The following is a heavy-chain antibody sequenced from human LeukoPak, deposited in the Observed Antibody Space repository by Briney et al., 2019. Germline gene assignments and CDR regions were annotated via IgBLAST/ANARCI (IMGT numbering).Heavy chain of an antibody. J-gene: IGHJ3*02. Sequence: SETLSLTFTVSGGSLISYYWSWIRQSPGKGLEGIGYIYYSGSTNYNPSLKSRVTISVDTPKNQFSLKLSSVTAADTAIYYCARGSGSRDAFDIWGQGTMVSIPS. CDR1: GGSLISYY. V-gene: IGHV4-59*01. CDR2: IYYSGST. D-gene: IGHD1-26*01. CDR3: ARGSGSRDAFDI.